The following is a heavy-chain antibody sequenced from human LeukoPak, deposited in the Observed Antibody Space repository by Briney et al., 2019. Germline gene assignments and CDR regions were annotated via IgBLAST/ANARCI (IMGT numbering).Heavy chain of an antibody. CDR2: ISYDGSNK. CDR3: ARDTQWEPQY. Sequence: GGSLRLSCAASGFTFSSYAMHWVRQAPGKGLEWVAVISYDGSNKYYADSVKGRFTNSRDNSKDTLYLQMNSLRAEDTAVYYCARDTQWEPQYWGQGIRVTVSS. J-gene: IGHJ4*02. D-gene: IGHD1-26*01. V-gene: IGHV3-30*01. CDR1: GFTFSSYA.